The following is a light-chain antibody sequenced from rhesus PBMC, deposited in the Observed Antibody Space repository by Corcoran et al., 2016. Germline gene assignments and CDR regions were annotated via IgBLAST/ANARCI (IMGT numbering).Light chain of an antibody. J-gene: IGKJ2*01. CDR3: LQDYSTPYT. Sequence: DIQMTQSPSSLSASVGDRVTVTCRASQDINKELSWFQQKPGKAPTLLIYAASSLQTGVSSRFSGSVSGTDFTITISSLQPEDAATYYWLQDYSTPYTFGQGTKVEIK. V-gene: IGKV1-94*01. CDR1: QDINKE. CDR2: AAS.